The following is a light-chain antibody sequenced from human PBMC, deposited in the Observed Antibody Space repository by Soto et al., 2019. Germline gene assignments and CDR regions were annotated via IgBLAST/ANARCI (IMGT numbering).Light chain of an antibody. CDR2: ATS. J-gene: IGKJ4*01. CDR3: QQYGSSPLVT. V-gene: IGKV3-20*01. CDR1: QSVSSSY. Sequence: EIVLTQSPGTLSLSPGEGATLSCRASQSVSSSYLAWYQQKPGQAPRLLVFATSSRATGILDRFSGSGSGTDFTLTISRLEPEDFAVYYCQQYGSSPLVTFGGGTKVEIK.